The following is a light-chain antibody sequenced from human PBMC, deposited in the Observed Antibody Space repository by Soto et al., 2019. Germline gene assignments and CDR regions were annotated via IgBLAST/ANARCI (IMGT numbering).Light chain of an antibody. CDR2: GSS. V-gene: IGKV3-20*01. J-gene: IGKJ2*01. CDR1: QTVSGNY. CDR3: QQYAISPYT. Sequence: DIVLTQSPGTLSLSPGERGTLSCRASQTVSGNYLGWYQHRPGQAPRLRIYGSSSRASGIPDRFSGCGSGTDFTLAIRSLELEDFEVYYCQQYAISPYTFGQGARLDI.